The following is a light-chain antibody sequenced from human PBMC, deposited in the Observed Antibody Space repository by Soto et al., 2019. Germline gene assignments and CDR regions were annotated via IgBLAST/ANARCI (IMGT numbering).Light chain of an antibody. CDR3: QQHSDWPLT. Sequence: EIVLTQSPATLSLSPGERATLSCRATENLRTFLAWYQQKAGQAPRLLIFDASNRATGIPVRFSGSGSGTDFTLTISSLEPDDFTVYYCQQHSDWPLTFGGGTRVEI. CDR1: ENLRTF. V-gene: IGKV3-11*01. CDR2: DAS. J-gene: IGKJ4*01.